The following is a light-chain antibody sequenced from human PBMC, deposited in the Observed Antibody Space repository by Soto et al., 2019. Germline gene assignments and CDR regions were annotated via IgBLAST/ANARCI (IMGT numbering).Light chain of an antibody. V-gene: IGKV4-1*01. Sequence: DIVMTQSPDSLVVSLGERATINCRSSQNILNSPDKRNYLAWYQQKSGQPPKLLIYWASTRESGVPVRFSGRGSGTYFNLTISSLQAEDVACYYCQQYYSAPKITFGGGTKVEIK. J-gene: IGKJ4*01. CDR1: QNILNSPDKRNY. CDR2: WAS. CDR3: QQYYSAPKIT.